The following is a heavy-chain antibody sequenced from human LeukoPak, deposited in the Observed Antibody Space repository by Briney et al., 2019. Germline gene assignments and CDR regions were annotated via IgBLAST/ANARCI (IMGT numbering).Heavy chain of an antibody. Sequence: GGSLRLSCAASGFTFSSYGMHWVRQAPGKGLEWVAVISYDGSNKYYADSVKGRFTISRDNAKNSLYLQMNSLRAEDTAVYYCARDITGYYDSSGYYSDAFDIWGQGTMVTVSS. J-gene: IGHJ3*02. V-gene: IGHV3-30*03. CDR3: ARDITGYYDSSGYYSDAFDI. CDR1: GFTFSSYG. D-gene: IGHD3-22*01. CDR2: ISYDGSNK.